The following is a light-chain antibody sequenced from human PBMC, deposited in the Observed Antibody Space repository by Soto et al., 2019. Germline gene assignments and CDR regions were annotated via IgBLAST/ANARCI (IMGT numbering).Light chain of an antibody. CDR1: SSDVGLYDY. V-gene: IGLV2-14*01. Sequence: ALTQPASVSGSPGQSITISCTGTSSDVGLYDYVSWYQQHPGKAPQLMIYAVSNRPSGVSNRFSASKSGNTASLFISGLQAEDEADYYCSSSTSDSSYVFGSGTKVTVL. J-gene: IGLJ1*01. CDR3: SSSTSDSSYV. CDR2: AVS.